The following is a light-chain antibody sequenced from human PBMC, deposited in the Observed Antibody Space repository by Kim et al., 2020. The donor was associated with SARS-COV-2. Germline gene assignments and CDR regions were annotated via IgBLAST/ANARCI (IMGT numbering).Light chain of an antibody. CDR2: QDN. J-gene: IGLJ1*01. Sequence: SYELTQPPSVSVSPGQTASITCSGDKLGDKFACWFQQKPGQSPVLVIYQDNKRPSGIPERFSGSNSGNTATLTISGTQAMDEADYYCQAWDSNHGVFGTG. CDR3: QAWDSNHGV. CDR1: KLGDKF. V-gene: IGLV3-1*01.